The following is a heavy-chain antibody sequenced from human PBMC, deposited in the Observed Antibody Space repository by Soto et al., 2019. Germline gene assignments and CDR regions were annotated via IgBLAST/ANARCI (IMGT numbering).Heavy chain of an antibody. D-gene: IGHD6-19*01. Sequence: GGSLRLSCAASGFTFSSYGMHWVRQAPGKGLEWVAVISYDGSNKYYADSVKGRFTISRDNSKNTLYLQMNSLRAEDTAVYYYAKDLLEPAEKPAVAGTFSRKDGYYYYGMDVWGQGTTVTVSS. V-gene: IGHV3-30*18. CDR3: AKDLLEPAEKPAVAGTFSRKDGYYYYGMDV. CDR1: GFTFSSYG. J-gene: IGHJ6*02. CDR2: ISYDGSNK.